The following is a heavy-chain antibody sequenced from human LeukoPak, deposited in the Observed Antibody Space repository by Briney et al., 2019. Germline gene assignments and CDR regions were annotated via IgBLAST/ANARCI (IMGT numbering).Heavy chain of an antibody. CDR3: ARETAGGYYYYMDV. J-gene: IGHJ6*03. CDR2: ISSSSSYI. Sequence: GGSLRLSCAASGFTFSSYSMNWVRQAPGKGLEWVSSISSSSSYIYYADSVKGRFTISRDNAKNTLYLQMNSLRAEDTAVYYCARETAGGYYYYMDVWGKGTTVTLSS. CDR1: GFTFSSYS. V-gene: IGHV3-21*01.